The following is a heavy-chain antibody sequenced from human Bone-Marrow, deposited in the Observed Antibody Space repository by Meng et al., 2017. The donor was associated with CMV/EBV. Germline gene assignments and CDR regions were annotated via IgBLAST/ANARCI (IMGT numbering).Heavy chain of an antibody. J-gene: IGHJ4*02. V-gene: IGHV3-30*02. D-gene: IGHD3-3*01. CDR2: IQYDGSNK. CDR1: GFTFSNSG. Sequence: GGSLRLSCAASGFTFSNSGMNWLRQSPGKGLEWVAFIQYDGSNKYYADSVKGRFTISRDNSKNTLYLQMNSLRAEDTAVYYCAKGFDFWSGYYDGYWGQGTLVTGSS. CDR3: AKGFDFWSGYYDGY.